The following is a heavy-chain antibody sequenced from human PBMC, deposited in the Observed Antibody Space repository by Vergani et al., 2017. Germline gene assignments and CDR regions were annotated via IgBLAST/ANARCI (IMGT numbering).Heavy chain of an antibody. CDR2: ISPDGRTT. Sequence: DVDLVESGGGFVQPGGSRRLSCAASGFSFRTFSMFWVRQPPGKGLAWVSKISPDGRTTEYADSVRGRFTISRDNANSMLYLQMNSLRDDDTAVYYCARSLVAGKGGYWGQGTRVAVSS. J-gene: IGHJ4*02. V-gene: IGHV3-74*03. CDR1: GFSFRTFS. CDR3: ARSLVAGKGGY. D-gene: IGHD6-19*01.